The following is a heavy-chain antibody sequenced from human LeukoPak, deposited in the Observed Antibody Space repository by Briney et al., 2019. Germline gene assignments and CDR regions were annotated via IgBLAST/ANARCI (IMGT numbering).Heavy chain of an antibody. CDR1: GGSISSHY. D-gene: IGHD1-7*01. CDR2: IYYSGST. CDR3: ARDEDWNFQFDY. Sequence: PSETLSLTCTVSGGSISSHYWSWIRQPPGKGLEWIGYIYYSGSTNYNPSLKSRVTISVDTSKNQFSLKLSSVTAADTAVYYCARDEDWNFQFDYWGQGTLVTVSS. V-gene: IGHV4-59*11. J-gene: IGHJ4*02.